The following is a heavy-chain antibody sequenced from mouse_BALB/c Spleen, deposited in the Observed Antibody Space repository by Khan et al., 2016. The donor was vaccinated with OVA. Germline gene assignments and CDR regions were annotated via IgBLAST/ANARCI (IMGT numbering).Heavy chain of an antibody. CDR2: INPSNGRT. CDR3: ARLQINFDY. J-gene: IGHJ2*01. CDR1: GYTLTSYW. V-gene: IGHV1S81*02. Sequence: QVQLQQPGAELVNPGASVNLSCKASGYTLTSYWMHWVKQRPGQGLEWIGEINPSNGRTNYNEKFKSKATLTVDKSSSTAYMQLSSPTSEDSAVYYCARLQINFDYGGQGTTLTVSA.